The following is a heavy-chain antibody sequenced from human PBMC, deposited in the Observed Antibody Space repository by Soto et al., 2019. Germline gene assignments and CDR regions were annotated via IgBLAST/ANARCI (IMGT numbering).Heavy chain of an antibody. CDR2: IYYSGST. V-gene: IGHV4-59*01. CDR1: GYSSSSYF. Sequence: SETLSLTCSVSGYSSSSYFWSWIRQPPGKGLEWIASIYYSGSTNYNPSLKSRVTASVDTSKNEVSLRLSSVTAADTAVYYCAICKAVPLYYGMDVWGPGTTVTVCS. D-gene: IGHD6-19*01. CDR3: AICKAVPLYYGMDV. J-gene: IGHJ6*02.